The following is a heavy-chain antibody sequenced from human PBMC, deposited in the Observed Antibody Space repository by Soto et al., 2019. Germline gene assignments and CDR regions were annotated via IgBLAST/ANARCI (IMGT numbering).Heavy chain of an antibody. D-gene: IGHD1-20*01. CDR1: GGTFSSYT. Sequence: ASVKVSCKASGGTFSSYTISWVRQAPGQGLEWMGRINPLLGITNYAQKFQGRVTMTADTSTTTAYMELSSLRSEDTAVYYCARGDNWNEHWXFDLWGRGTLVTVSS. J-gene: IGHJ2*01. CDR2: INPLLGIT. V-gene: IGHV1-69*02. CDR3: ARGDNWNEHWXFDL.